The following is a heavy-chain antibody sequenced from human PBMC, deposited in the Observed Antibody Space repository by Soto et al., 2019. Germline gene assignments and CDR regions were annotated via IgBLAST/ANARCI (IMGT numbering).Heavy chain of an antibody. D-gene: IGHD3-10*01. CDR2: IYYSGST. J-gene: IGHJ6*02. Sequence: QVQLQESGPGLVKPSQTLSLTCTVSGGSISSGGYYWSWIRQHPGKGLEWIGYIYYSGSTYYNPSLQSRITISVNPSKNQFSLKLSFVPSADTAVYYCARDLLGGSYGMDVWGQGTPVTVSS. V-gene: IGHV4-31*03. CDR1: GGSISSGGYY. CDR3: ARDLLGGSYGMDV.